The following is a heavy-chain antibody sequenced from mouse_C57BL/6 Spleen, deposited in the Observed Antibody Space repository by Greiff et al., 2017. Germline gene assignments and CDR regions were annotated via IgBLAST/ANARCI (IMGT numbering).Heavy chain of an antibody. CDR1: GYTFTSYW. CDR2: IDPSDSYT. J-gene: IGHJ1*03. D-gene: IGHD2-3*01. Sequence: VKLQQPGAELVRPGTSVKLSCKASGYTFTSYWMHWVKQRPGQGLEWIGVIDPSDSYTNYNQKFKGKATLTVDTSSSTAYMQLSSLTSEDSAVYYCARPDGYYWYFDVWGTGTTVTVSS. V-gene: IGHV1-59*01. CDR3: ARPDGYYWYFDV.